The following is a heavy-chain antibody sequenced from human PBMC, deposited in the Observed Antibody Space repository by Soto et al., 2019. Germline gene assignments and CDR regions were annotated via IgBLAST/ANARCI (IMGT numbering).Heavy chain of an antibody. CDR2: VHYSGNP. V-gene: IGHV4-59*01. Sequence: SETLSLTCSVSGGSISGFYWGWIRQPPGEGLEWIGYVHYSGNPNYNPSLRSRVTMSVDTSTNQFSLKLTSVTAADTAVYYCAWGYLGSDWYYFFAYRGLGTLVTGSS. CDR3: AWGYLGSDWYYFFAY. CDR1: GGSISGFY. D-gene: IGHD6-19*01. J-gene: IGHJ4*02.